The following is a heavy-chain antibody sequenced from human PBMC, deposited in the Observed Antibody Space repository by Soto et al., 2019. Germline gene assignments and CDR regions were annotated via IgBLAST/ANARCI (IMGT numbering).Heavy chain of an antibody. J-gene: IGHJ6*03. CDR1: GFTFSSYS. CDR2: ISSSSSYI. CDR3: ARNDDFWSGYSAYYIDV. V-gene: IGHV3-21*01. D-gene: IGHD3-3*01. Sequence: PGGSLRLSCAASGFTFSSYSMNWVRQAPGKGLEWVSSISSSSSYIYYADSVKGRFTISRDNAKNSLYLQMNSLRAEDTAVYYCARNDDFWSGYSAYYIDVWGKGTTVNVS.